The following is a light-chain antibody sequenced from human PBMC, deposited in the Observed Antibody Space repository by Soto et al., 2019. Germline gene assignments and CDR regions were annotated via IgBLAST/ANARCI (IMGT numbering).Light chain of an antibody. CDR1: SRNIGSNY. CDR3: AAWDESLSSPV. CDR2: RNN. Sequence: QSVLTQPPSASGTPGQRVTISCSGSSRNIGSNYVYWYQQLQGTAPKILIYRNNQRPPGGAARFSGSKSGTTAALAISGLLSEEEADYYCAAWDESLSSPVFGGGTKLTVL. J-gene: IGLJ3*02. V-gene: IGLV1-47*01.